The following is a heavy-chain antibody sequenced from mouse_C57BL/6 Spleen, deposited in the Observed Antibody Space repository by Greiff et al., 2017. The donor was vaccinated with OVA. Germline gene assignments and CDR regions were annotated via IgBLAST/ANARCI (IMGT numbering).Heavy chain of an antibody. D-gene: IGHD1-1*01. CDR1: GYTFTDYE. Sequence: QVQLQQSGAELVRPGASVTLSCKASGYTFTDYEMHWVKQTPVHGLEWIGAIDPETGGTAYNQKFKGKAILTADKSSSTAYMELRSLTSEDSAVYYCTTPVVAPFGCWGQGTTLTVSS. CDR2: IDPETGGT. V-gene: IGHV1-15*01. J-gene: IGHJ2*01. CDR3: TTPVVAPFGC.